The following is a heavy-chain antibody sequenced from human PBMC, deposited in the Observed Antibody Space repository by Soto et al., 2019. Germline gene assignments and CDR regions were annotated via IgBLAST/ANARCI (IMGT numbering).Heavy chain of an antibody. CDR3: AREVVRYSGYEIGY. CDR1: GGTFSSYA. Sequence: ASVKVSCKASGGTFSSYAISWVRQAPGQGLEWMGGIIPIFGTANYAQKFQGRVTITADESTSTAYMELSSLRSEDTAVYYCAREVVRYSGYEIGYWGQGTLVTVSS. D-gene: IGHD5-12*01. J-gene: IGHJ4*02. V-gene: IGHV1-69*13. CDR2: IIPIFGTA.